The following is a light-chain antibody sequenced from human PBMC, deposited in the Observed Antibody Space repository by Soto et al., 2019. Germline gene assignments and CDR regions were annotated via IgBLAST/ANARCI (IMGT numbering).Light chain of an antibody. CDR3: YSYTTSGTYG. Sequence: QSALTQPASVSGSPGQSITISCSGTSSDVGGYNYVSWYQQHPAKAPKLMIFDVSNRPSGVSDRFSGSKSGNTASLTISGLQAEDEADYYCYSYTTSGTYGFGSGTKVTVL. CDR2: DVS. CDR1: SSDVGGYNY. V-gene: IGLV2-14*01. J-gene: IGLJ1*01.